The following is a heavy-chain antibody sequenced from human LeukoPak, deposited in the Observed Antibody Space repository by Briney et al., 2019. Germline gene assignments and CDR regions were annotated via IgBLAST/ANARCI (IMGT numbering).Heavy chain of an antibody. V-gene: IGHV3-15*01. J-gene: IGHJ4*02. CDR1: GFTFTNAW. CDR3: TKDYGLDY. Sequence: PGGSLRLSCAASGFTFTNAWMTWVRQAPGKGLEWVGRIKSISAGGTTDYAAAVKGRFTISRDDSKNTLYLQMISLKSEDTAVYYCTKDYGLDYWGQGTLDTVSS. D-gene: IGHD4-17*01. CDR2: IKSISAGGTT.